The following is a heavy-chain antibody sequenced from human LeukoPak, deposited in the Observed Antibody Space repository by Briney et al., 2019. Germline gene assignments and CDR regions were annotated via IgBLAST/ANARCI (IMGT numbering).Heavy chain of an antibody. J-gene: IGHJ3*02. CDR1: GFTFSSCW. CDR2: VKQDGGDK. Sequence: PGGSLRLSCAASGFTFSSCWMSWVRQAPGKGLEWVASVKQDGGDKYSVDSVKGRFTISRDNAKNSLYLQMNSLRAEDTAVYYCAGDLAGPPQEAFDIWGQGTMVTVSS. V-gene: IGHV3-7*01. CDR3: AGDLAGPPQEAFDI.